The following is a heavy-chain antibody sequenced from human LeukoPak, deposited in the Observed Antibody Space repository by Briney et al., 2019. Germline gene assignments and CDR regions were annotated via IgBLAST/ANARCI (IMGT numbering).Heavy chain of an antibody. V-gene: IGHV1-2*06. J-gene: IGHJ4*02. CDR1: GYTFTGYY. CDR3: AREPPKKLSYDSYGY. CDR2: INPNSGGT. Sequence: ASVKVSCKASGYTFTGYYMRWVRQAPGQGLEWMGRINPNSGGTNYAQKFQGRVTMTRDTSISTAYMELSRLRSDDTAVYYCAREPPKKLSYDSYGYWGQGTLVTVSS. D-gene: IGHD3-22*01.